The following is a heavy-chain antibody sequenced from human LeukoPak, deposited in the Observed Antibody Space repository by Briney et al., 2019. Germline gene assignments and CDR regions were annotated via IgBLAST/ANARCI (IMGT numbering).Heavy chain of an antibody. CDR1: GYSISSGYY. Sequence: PSETLSLACTVSGYSISSGYYWGWLRQPPGKGLEWIGNIYHRGNTYYNVSLHSRLTISLDTSNNQFSLNLDSVTAADTAVFYCAILSVSLNAFDMWGQGTMVTVSS. J-gene: IGHJ3*02. V-gene: IGHV4-38-2*02. CDR2: IYHRGNT. CDR3: AILSVSLNAFDM. D-gene: IGHD3-10*01.